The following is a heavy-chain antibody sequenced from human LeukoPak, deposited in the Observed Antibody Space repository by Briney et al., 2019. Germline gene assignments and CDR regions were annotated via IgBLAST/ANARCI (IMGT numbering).Heavy chain of an antibody. V-gene: IGHV1-24*01. CDR2: FDPVDGET. J-gene: IGHJ4*02. CDR1: GYTLTELS. Sequence: ASVKVSCKVSGYTLTELSMHWVRQAPGKGLEWMGGFDPVDGETIYAQKLQGRVTMTTDTSTSTAYMELRSLRSDDTAVYYCARVGYSGYDSSPDFDYWGQGTLVTVSS. CDR3: ARVGYSGYDSSPDFDY. D-gene: IGHD5-12*01.